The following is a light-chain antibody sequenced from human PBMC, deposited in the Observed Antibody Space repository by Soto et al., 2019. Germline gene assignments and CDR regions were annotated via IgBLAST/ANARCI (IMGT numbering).Light chain of an antibody. V-gene: IGKV3-20*01. Sequence: EIVLTQSPGTLSLSPGERATLSCRASQSVSSSYLAWYQQKPGQAPRLLIYGASSRATGIQDRFSGSGSGTDFTLTISRLEPEDFAGYYWQQYGSSPLVTFGQGTRLEIK. CDR2: GAS. CDR1: QSVSSSY. J-gene: IGKJ5*01. CDR3: QQYGSSPLVT.